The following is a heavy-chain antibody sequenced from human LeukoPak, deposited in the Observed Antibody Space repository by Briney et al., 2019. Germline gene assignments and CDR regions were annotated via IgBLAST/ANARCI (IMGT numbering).Heavy chain of an antibody. J-gene: IGHJ3*02. Sequence: GGSLRLSCAASGFTFSSYAMSWVRQAPGKGLEWVSAISGNGGSIYYADTVKGRFTITRDNSKNTLYMQMNSLRAEETAGYYGAKDWRITMVRWPSGAFDIWGQGTMVTVSS. CDR2: ISGNGGSI. CDR3: AKDWRITMVRWPSGAFDI. D-gene: IGHD3-10*01. CDR1: GFTFSSYA. V-gene: IGHV3-23*01.